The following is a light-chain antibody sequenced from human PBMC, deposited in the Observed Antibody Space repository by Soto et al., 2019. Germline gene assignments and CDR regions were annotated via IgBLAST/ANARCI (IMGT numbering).Light chain of an antibody. J-gene: IGLJ2*01. V-gene: IGLV2-14*03. CDR3: GSYTSSDTMI. Sequence: QLALTQPASVSGSPGQSITISCTGTSSDIGRYNYVSWYQHSPGKAPKLIIYDVSDRPSGVSNRFSGSKSGTTASLTISGLQAEDEADYYCGSYTSSDTMIFGGGTKLTVL. CDR1: SSDIGRYNY. CDR2: DVS.